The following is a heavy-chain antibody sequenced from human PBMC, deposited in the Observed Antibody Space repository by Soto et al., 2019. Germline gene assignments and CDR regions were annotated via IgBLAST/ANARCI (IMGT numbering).Heavy chain of an antibody. CDR2: IYYSGST. J-gene: IGHJ4*02. D-gene: IGHD6-19*01. CDR3: ARDKGSGWSDY. V-gene: IGHV4-59*01. Sequence: VQLQESGPGLVKPSETLSLTCTVSGGSISSYYWSWIRQPPGKGLEWIGYIYYSGSTNYNPSLTXRXTXAXXTSKNQFSLKLSSVTAADTAVYYCARDKGSGWSDYWGQGTLVTVSS. CDR1: GGSISSYY.